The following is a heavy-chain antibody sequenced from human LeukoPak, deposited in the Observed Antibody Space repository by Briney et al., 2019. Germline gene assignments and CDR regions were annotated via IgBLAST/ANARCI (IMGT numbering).Heavy chain of an antibody. CDR3: ARGDYYDSSGSYIGAFDI. D-gene: IGHD3-22*01. V-gene: IGHV3-7*01. CDR2: IKPDGSEK. Sequence: RALRLSCAASAFTVSRDWMSWVRQAPGKGLEWLANIKPDGSEKYYVDSAKGRFTISRDNARYSLYLQMNSLRAQDTPLYFSARGDYYDSSGSYIGAFDIWGLGTLVTVSS. CDR1: AFTVSRDW. J-gene: IGHJ3*02.